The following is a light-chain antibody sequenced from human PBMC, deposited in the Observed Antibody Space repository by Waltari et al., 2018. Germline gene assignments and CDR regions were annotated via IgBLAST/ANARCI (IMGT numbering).Light chain of an antibody. CDR3: AAWDASLNATWV. J-gene: IGLJ3*02. V-gene: IGLV1-44*01. CDR1: NSNIGTNA. CDR2: SNN. Sequence: QSVLTQPPSASGTPGQTVTISCSGGNSNIGTNAVYWYQQLPGTAPKLLIYSNNQRPSGVPRRFSGSKSGTSAALAISGLQSQDEADYYCAAWDASLNATWVFGGGTKLTVL.